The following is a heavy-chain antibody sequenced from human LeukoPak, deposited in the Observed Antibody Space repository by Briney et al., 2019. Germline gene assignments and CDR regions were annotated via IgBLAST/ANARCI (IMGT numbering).Heavy chain of an antibody. CDR2: IYYSGST. V-gene: IGHV4-31*03. D-gene: IGHD3-10*01. CDR3: ARRPYGSGSSPFDY. J-gene: IGHJ4*02. Sequence: SETLSLTCTVPGGSISSGGYYWSWIRQHPGKGLEWIGYIYYSGSTYYNPSLKSRVTISVDTSKNQFSLKLSSVTAADTAVYYCARRPYGSGSSPFDYWGQGTLVTVSS. CDR1: GGSISSGGYY.